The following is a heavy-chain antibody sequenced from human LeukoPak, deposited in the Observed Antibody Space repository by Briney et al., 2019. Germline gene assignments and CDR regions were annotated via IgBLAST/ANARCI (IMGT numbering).Heavy chain of an antibody. Sequence: SETLSLTCTVSGGSISGYYWSWIRQPPGKGLEWIGYIYYSGSTSYNPSLKSRVTISVDTSKNQFSLKLSSVTAADTAVYYCAREGARWEPSFSAFDIWGQGTMVTVSS. CDR3: AREGARWEPSFSAFDI. CDR1: GGSISGYY. D-gene: IGHD1-26*01. CDR2: IYYSGST. V-gene: IGHV4-59*01. J-gene: IGHJ3*02.